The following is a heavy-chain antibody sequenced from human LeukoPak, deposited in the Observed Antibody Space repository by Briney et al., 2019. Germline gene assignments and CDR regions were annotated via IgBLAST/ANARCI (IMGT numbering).Heavy chain of an antibody. J-gene: IGHJ4*02. CDR1: GDPISSYY. CDR2: ISTRGTM. CDR3: ARGKVGTDFDY. Sequence: SETLSLTCTVSGDPISSYYWSWIRQPAGKGLQWIGRISTRGTMNYNPSLKSRVTMSVDTSKNRFSLKLTSVTAADTAVYYCARGKVGTDFDYWGQGTLVTVSS. D-gene: IGHD1-1*01. V-gene: IGHV4-4*07.